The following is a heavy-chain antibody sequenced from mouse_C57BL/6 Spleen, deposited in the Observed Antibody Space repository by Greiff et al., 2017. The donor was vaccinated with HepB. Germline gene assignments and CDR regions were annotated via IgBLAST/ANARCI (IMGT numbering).Heavy chain of an antibody. CDR2: IRNKANTHAT. CDR3: TRALGFYFDY. Sequence: EVQGVESGGGLVQPGGSMKLSCAASGFTFSDAWMDWVRQSPEKGLEWVAEIRNKANTHATYYSESVKGRFTISRDDSKSSVYLQMNSLRAEDTGIYYCTRALGFYFDYWGQGTTLTVSS. J-gene: IGHJ2*01. CDR1: GFTFSDAW. V-gene: IGHV6-6*01.